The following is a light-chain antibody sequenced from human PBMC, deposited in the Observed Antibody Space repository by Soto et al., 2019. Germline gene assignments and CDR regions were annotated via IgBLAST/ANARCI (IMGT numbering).Light chain of an antibody. V-gene: IGKV3-15*01. J-gene: IGKJ1*01. CDR3: QQYNNWWT. CDR1: QSVSNN. Sequence: EIVMTQSPATLSVSPGERATLSCRASQSVSNNLAWYQQKPGQVPSLLIYRASTRDTGIPARFSGSGSGTEFTLTISSLQSGDFAVYYCQQYNNWWTFGQGTKVEI. CDR2: RAS.